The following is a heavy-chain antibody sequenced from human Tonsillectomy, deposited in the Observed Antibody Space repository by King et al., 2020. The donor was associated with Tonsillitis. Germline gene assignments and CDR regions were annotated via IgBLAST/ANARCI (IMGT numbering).Heavy chain of an antibody. CDR2: INQDGSKL. J-gene: IGHJ6*04. CDR3: ARALAV. V-gene: IGHV3-7*03. CDR1: GFIFSDHW. Sequence: VQLVESGGGWVQPWGSLRLSCAGSGFIFSDHWMHWVRQAPGKGLDWVANINQDGSKLFYVGSVKGRLTISRDNAKNSLYLQMNSLRAEDTAVYYCARALAVWGKGTTVTVSS.